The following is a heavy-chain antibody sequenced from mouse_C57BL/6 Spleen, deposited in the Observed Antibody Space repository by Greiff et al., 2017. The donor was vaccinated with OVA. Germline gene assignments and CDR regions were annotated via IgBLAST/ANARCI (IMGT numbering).Heavy chain of an antibody. CDR3: TIYYYGSRGYCDD. V-gene: IGHV1-15*01. D-gene: IGHD1-1*01. J-gene: IGHJ1*03. Sequence: VQLQQSGAELVRPGASVTLSCKASGYTFTDYEMHWVKQTPVHGLEWIGAIDPETGGTASNPKFKGKAILPADKSSSTAYMELRSLTSEDSAVDYCTIYYYGSRGYCDDWGTGTTVTVSS. CDR2: IDPETGGT. CDR1: GYTFTDYE.